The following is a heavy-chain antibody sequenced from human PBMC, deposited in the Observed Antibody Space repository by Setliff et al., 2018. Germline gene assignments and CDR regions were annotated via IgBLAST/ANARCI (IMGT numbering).Heavy chain of an antibody. D-gene: IGHD3-3*01. CDR3: ARGKTFFGAFIRAFDI. J-gene: IGHJ3*02. V-gene: IGHV4-59*01. Sequence: PSETLSLTCIVSGGSINSYYWNWIRQPPGKGLEWIGYIYYSGNSNYDTNYNPSLKSRVTISIDTSKNQFSLKLSSVTAADTAVYHCARGKTFFGAFIRAFDIWGQGRMVTVSS. CDR1: GGSINSYY. CDR2: IYYSGNSNYDT.